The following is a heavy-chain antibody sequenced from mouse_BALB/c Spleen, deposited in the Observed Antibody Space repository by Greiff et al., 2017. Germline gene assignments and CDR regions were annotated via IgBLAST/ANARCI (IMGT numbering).Heavy chain of an antibody. CDR1: GYSFTGYY. J-gene: IGHJ3*01. CDR3: AREGMTWFAY. Sequence: VQLKQSGPELVKPGASVKISCKASGYSFTGYYMHWVKQSHVKSLEWIGRINPYNGATSYNQNFKDKASLTVDKSSSTAYMELHSLTSEDSAVYYCAREGMTWFAYWGQGTLVTVSA. V-gene: IGHV1-31*01. CDR2: INPYNGAT.